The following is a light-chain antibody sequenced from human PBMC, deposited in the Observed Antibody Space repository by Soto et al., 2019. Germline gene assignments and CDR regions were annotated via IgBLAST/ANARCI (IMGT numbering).Light chain of an antibody. J-gene: IGKJ4*01. Sequence: EIVLTQSPGTLSLSPGERATLSCRASQSVSSSYLAWYQQKPRKAPRLLIYGASSRATGIPDRLSGSGSGTDFTLPIRRLEPEDFAVYYCQQYGSPLTFGGGTKVDIK. V-gene: IGKV3-20*01. CDR1: QSVSSSY. CDR2: GAS. CDR3: QQYGSPLT.